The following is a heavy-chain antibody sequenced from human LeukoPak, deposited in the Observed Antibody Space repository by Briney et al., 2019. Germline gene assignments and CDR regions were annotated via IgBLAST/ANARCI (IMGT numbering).Heavy chain of an antibody. CDR3: AGAVVMTPMGFWYFDL. J-gene: IGHJ2*01. CDR1: GGSFSGYQ. D-gene: IGHD2-21*02. CDR2: ISHTGST. Sequence: TSETLSLTCGVYGGSFSGYQWSWIRHYLGKGLEWIGEISHTGSTKYNPSLKSRVTISGDTSKNQFSLKLTSVTAADTAVYYCAGAVVMTPMGFWYFDLWGRGILVTISS. V-gene: IGHV4-34*01.